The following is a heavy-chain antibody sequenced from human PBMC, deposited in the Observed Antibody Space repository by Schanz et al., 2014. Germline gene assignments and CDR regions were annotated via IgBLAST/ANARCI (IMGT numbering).Heavy chain of an antibody. CDR1: GFTFSDYG. CDR2: IYSGGST. J-gene: IGHJ6*02. CDR3: AKGRERSDYHGMDV. Sequence: QVHLVESGGGVVQPGGSLRLSCAASGFTFSDYGLHWVRQAPGKGLEWVAVIYSGGSTFYTDSVKGRFTISRDNSKNTLYLQMNSLIAEDTAVYYCAKGRERSDYHGMDVWGQGTTVTVSS. D-gene: IGHD1-1*01. V-gene: IGHV3-NL1*01.